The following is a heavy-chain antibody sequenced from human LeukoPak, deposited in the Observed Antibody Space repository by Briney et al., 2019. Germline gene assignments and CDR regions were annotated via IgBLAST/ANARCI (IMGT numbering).Heavy chain of an antibody. CDR1: GYTFTSYG. J-gene: IGHJ4*02. Sequence: AASVKVSCTASGYTFTSYGISWVRQAPGQGLEWMGWISAYNGNTNYAQKLQGRVTMTTDTSTSTAYMELRSLRSDDTAVYYCARVLLINFYDSSGSISDPFDYWGQGTLVTVSS. CDR3: ARVLLINFYDSSGSISDPFDY. CDR2: ISAYNGNT. D-gene: IGHD3-22*01. V-gene: IGHV1-18*01.